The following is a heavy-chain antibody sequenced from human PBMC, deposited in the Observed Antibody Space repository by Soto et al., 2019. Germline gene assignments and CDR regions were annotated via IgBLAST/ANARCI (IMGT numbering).Heavy chain of an antibody. D-gene: IGHD2-15*01. CDR1: GYTFTSYA. J-gene: IGHJ6*02. CDR2: INAGNGNT. Sequence: QVQLVQSGAEVKKPGASVKVSCKASGYTFTSYAMHWVRQAPGQRLEWMGWINAGNGNTKYSQKFQGRVTITRDTSASTAYMGLSRLRSDNTAVYYCARDAGLLPRYYYSMDVWGQGTTVTVSS. V-gene: IGHV1-3*01. CDR3: ARDAGLLPRYYYSMDV.